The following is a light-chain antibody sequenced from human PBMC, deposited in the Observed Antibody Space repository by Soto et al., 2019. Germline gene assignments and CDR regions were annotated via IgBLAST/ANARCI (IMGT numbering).Light chain of an antibody. CDR3: QTWGTGIHVV. CDR1: SGHSSYA. V-gene: IGLV4-69*01. CDR2: LDSDGSH. J-gene: IGLJ2*01. Sequence: QPVLTQSPSASASLGASVKLTCTLSSGHSSYAIAWHQQQPEKGPRYLMKLDSDGSHTKGDAIPDRFSGSSSGAERYLTISSRQSEDEADYYCQTWGTGIHVVFGGGTKL.